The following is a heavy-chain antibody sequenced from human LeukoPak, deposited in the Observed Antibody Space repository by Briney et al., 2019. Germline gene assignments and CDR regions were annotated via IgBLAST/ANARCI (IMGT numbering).Heavy chain of an antibody. D-gene: IGHD4-17*01. CDR2: INVGNGNT. V-gene: IGHV1-3*03. Sequence: ASVRVSCKASGYTFTTYSIHWVRQAPGQRLEWMGWINVGNGNTKYSQEFQGRVTITRDTSASTAYMELSSLRSEDTAVYYCARGGRVTTVTTEIYYYYYYYMDVWGKGTTVTISS. CDR1: GYTFTTYS. CDR3: ARGGRVTTVTTEIYYYYYYYMDV. J-gene: IGHJ6*03.